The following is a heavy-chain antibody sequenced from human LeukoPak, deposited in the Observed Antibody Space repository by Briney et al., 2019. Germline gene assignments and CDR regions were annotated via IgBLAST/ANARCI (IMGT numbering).Heavy chain of an antibody. V-gene: IGHV3-48*03. D-gene: IGHD3-9*01. J-gene: IGHJ5*02. CDR1: GFTFSSYE. CDR3: ARAYYDILTGYPNWFDP. CDR2: ISSSGSTI. Sequence: GGSLRLSCAAPGFTFSSYEMNWVRQAPGKGLEWVSYISSSGSTIYYADSVKGRFTISRDNAKNSLYLQMNSLRAEDTAVYYCARAYYDILTGYPNWFDPWGQGTLVTVSS.